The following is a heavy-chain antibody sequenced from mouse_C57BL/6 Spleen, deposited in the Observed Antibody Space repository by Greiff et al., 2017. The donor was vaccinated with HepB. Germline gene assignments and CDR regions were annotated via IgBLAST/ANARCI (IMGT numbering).Heavy chain of an antibody. CDR1: GYTFTDYE. CDR2: IDPETGGT. CDR3: TRGGFAY. V-gene: IGHV1-15*01. Sequence: VQLQQSGAELVRPGASVTLSCKASGYTFTDYEMHWVKQTPVHGLEWIGAIDPETGGTAYNQKFKGKAILTADKSYSTAYMELRRLTSEDSAVYYGTRGGFAYWGQGTLVTVSA. J-gene: IGHJ3*01.